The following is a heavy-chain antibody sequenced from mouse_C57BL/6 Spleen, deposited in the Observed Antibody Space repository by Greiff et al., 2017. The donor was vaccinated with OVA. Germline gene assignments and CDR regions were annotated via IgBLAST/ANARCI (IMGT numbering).Heavy chain of an antibody. J-gene: IGHJ1*03. V-gene: IGHV2-5*01. CDR2: IWRGGST. CDR3: AKLPYDYDGSYWYFDV. CDR1: GFSLTSYG. D-gene: IGHD2-4*01. Sequence: QVQLKESGPGLVQPSQSLSITCTVSGFSLTSYGVHWVRQSPGKGLEWLGVIWRGGSTDYNAAFMSRLSITKDNSKSQVFFKMNSLQADDTAIYYCAKLPYDYDGSYWYFDVWGTGTTVTVSS.